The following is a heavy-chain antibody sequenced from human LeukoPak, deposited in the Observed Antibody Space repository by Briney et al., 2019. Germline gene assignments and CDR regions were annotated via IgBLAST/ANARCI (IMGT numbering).Heavy chain of an antibody. D-gene: IGHD2-2*01. CDR2: IKSKTDGGTT. J-gene: IGHJ4*02. Sequence: GGSLRLSCAASGFTFSNAWMTWVRQAPGKGLEWVGRIKSKTDGGTTDYAAPVKGRFTISRDESKNTLYVQMNSLKTEDTAVYYCTTETPLGYCSSTSCYAFDYWGQGTLVTVSS. CDR3: TTETPLGYCSSTSCYAFDY. CDR1: GFTFSNAW. V-gene: IGHV3-15*01.